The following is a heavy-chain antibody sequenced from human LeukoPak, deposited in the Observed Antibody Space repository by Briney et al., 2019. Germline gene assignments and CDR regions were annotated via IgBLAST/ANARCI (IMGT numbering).Heavy chain of an antibody. V-gene: IGHV4-59*12. CDR2: VYYSGGT. CDR1: GGSISSYY. Sequence: SGTLSLTCMVSGGSISSYYWSWIRPPPGKGLEWIWYVYYSGGTNYNPPLKSRPTISIDTSKNQFSLNLNSVTAAHTAVNYVTRLEAVTTVTFDYWGQGTLVTVSS. D-gene: IGHD4-11*01. J-gene: IGHJ4*02. CDR3: TRLEAVTTVTFDY.